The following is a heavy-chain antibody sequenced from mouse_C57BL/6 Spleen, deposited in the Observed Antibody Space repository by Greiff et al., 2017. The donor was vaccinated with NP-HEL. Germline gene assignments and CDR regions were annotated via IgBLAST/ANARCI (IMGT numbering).Heavy chain of an antibody. CDR1: GYAFTNYL. Sequence: VQLQQSGAELVRPGTSVKVSCKASGYAFTNYLIEWVKQRPGQGLEWIGVINPGSGGTNYNEKFKGKATLTADKSSSTAYMQLSSLTSEDSAVYFCARPGGYYGSSYRWYFDVWGTGTTVTVSS. D-gene: IGHD1-1*01. J-gene: IGHJ1*03. CDR3: ARPGGYYGSSYRWYFDV. CDR2: INPGSGGT. V-gene: IGHV1-54*01.